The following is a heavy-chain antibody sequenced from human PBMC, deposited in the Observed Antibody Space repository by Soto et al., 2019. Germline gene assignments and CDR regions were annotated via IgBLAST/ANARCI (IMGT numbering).Heavy chain of an antibody. CDR3: ARAVTYPYYYGSGSYLDYYGMDV. Sequence: WGSLRLSCAASGFTFSRYWMTWVRQAPGKGLEWVANIKHDGSAIYYADSVKGRFTISRDNSKNTLYLQMNSLRAEDTAVYSCARAVTYPYYYGSGSYLDYYGMDVWGQGTTVTVSS. D-gene: IGHD3-10*01. CDR1: GFTFSRYW. CDR2: IKHDGSAI. V-gene: IGHV3-7*01. J-gene: IGHJ6*02.